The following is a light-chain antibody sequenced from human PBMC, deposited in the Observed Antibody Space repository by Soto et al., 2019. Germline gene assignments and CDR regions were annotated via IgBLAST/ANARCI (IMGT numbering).Light chain of an antibody. Sequence: DIQMTQSPSTLSGSVGDRVTITCRASQTISSWLAWYQQKPGKAPKLLIYKASTLKSRVPSRFSGSGPGTEFTLTISSLQPDDFATYYCQHYNSYSEAFGQGTTGDIK. V-gene: IGKV1-5*03. CDR2: KAS. CDR3: QHYNSYSEA. CDR1: QTISSW. J-gene: IGKJ1*01.